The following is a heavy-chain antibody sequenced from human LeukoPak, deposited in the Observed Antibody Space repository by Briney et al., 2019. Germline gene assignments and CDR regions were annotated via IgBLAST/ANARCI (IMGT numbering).Heavy chain of an antibody. CDR2: IYYSGST. CDR1: GGSISSGDYY. J-gene: IGHJ4*02. V-gene: IGHV4-30-4*01. Sequence: PSQTLSLTFTVSGGSISSGDYYWSWIRQPPGKGLEWIGYIYYSGSTYYNPSLKSRVTISVDTSKNQFSLKLSSVTAADAAVYYCARWGTMVRGVHRAHFDYWGQGTLVTVSS. D-gene: IGHD3-10*01. CDR3: ARWGTMVRGVHRAHFDY.